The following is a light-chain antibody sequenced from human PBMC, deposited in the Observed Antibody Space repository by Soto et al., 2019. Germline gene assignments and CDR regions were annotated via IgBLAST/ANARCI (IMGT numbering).Light chain of an antibody. CDR2: EVS. V-gene: IGLV2-14*01. J-gene: IGLJ1*01. CDR1: SSEIGVYNY. CDR3: SSYTSTSSYV. Sequence: QSALTQPASVSGSPGQSITISCTGTSSEIGVYNYVSWYQHHPGKAPQLMISEVSNRPSGISYRFSGSKSGNTASLNISGLQADDEADYYRSSYTSTSSYVFGTGTKLTVL.